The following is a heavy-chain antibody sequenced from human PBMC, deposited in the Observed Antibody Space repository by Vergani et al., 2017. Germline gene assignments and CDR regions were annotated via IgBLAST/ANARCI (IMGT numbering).Heavy chain of an antibody. J-gene: IGHJ5*02. CDR2: INHSGST. CDR3: ARGQYWFDP. Sequence: QVQLQESGPGLVKPSETLSLTCTVSNDSVSNTFYYWGWIRQTPGKGLEWIGEINHSGSTNYNPSLKSRVTISVDTSKNQFSLKLSSVTAADTAVYYCARGQYWFDPWGQGTLVTVSS. V-gene: IGHV4-39*07. CDR1: NDSVSNTFYY.